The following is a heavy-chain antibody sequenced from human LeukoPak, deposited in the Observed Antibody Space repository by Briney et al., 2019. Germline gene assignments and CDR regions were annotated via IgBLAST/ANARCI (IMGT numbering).Heavy chain of an antibody. J-gene: IGHJ6*02. CDR1: GFTFSSFE. D-gene: IGHD5-18*01. Sequence: QPGGSLRLSCAASGFTFSSFEMNWVRQAPGKGLEWVSYISRSGSVIKYADSVKARFTISRDNTKNSLYLQMDSLRGEDTAVYYCAKVTRGYSYGPEAYYGMDVWGQRTTPTVSS. CDR3: AKVTRGYSYGPEAYYGMDV. V-gene: IGHV3-48*03. CDR2: ISRSGSVI.